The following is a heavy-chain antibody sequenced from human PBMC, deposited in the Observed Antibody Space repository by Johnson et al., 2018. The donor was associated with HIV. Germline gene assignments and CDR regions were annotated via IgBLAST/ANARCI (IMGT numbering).Heavy chain of an antibody. Sequence: VQLVESGGGLVQPGGSLRLSCAASGLTLSSNDMNWVRQVTGKGLEWVSAIGRAGDTFYPDPVKGRFTISRDNAKNSLYLQMNSLRAEDTAVYYCARGLVIVGALPDAFDIWGQGTMVTVSS. D-gene: IGHD1-26*01. CDR2: IGRAGDT. J-gene: IGHJ3*02. CDR1: GLTLSSND. CDR3: ARGLVIVGALPDAFDI. V-gene: IGHV3-13*01.